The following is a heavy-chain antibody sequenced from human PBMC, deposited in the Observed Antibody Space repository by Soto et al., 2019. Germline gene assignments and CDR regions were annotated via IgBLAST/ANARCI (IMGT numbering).Heavy chain of an antibody. CDR3: ARDPLYCSSTSCPSPYYYYYMDV. CDR1: GYTFTSYA. D-gene: IGHD2-2*01. Sequence: ASVKVSCKASGYTFTSYAMHWVRQAPGQRLERMGWINAGNGNTKYSQKFQGRVTNTRDTSASTAYMELSSLRSEDTAVYYCARDPLYCSSTSCPSPYYYYYMDVWGKGTTITVSS. V-gene: IGHV1-3*01. CDR2: INAGNGNT. J-gene: IGHJ6*03.